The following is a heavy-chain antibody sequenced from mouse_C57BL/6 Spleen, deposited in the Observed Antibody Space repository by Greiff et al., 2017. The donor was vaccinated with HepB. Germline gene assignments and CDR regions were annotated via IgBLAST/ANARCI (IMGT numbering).Heavy chain of an antibody. CDR1: GYAFSSSW. CDR3: ARTLITTGGYFDY. D-gene: IGHD1-1*01. J-gene: IGHJ2*01. V-gene: IGHV1-82*01. Sequence: VKLQQSGPELVKPGASVKISCKASGYAFSSSWMNWVKQRPGKGLEWIGRIYPGDGDTNYNGKFKGKATLTADKSSSTAYMQLSSLTSEDSAVYFCARTLITTGGYFDYWGQGTTLTVSS. CDR2: IYPGDGDT.